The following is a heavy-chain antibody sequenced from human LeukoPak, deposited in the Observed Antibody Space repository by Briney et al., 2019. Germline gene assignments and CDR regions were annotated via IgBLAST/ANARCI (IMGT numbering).Heavy chain of an antibody. CDR3: ATDFRMLTTDYYGMDV. V-gene: IGHV3-23*01. Sequence: PGGSLRLSCAASGFTFSSYAMSWVRQAPGKGLERVSAISGSGDSTYYADSVKDRLTISRDNSKNTLYLQMNSLRAEDTAVYYCATDFRMLTTDYYGMDVWGQGTTVTVAS. CDR2: ISGSGDST. J-gene: IGHJ6*02. CDR1: GFTFSSYA. D-gene: IGHD3-16*01.